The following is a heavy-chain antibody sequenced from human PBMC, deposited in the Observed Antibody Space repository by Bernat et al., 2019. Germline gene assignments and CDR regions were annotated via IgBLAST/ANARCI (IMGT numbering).Heavy chain of an antibody. CDR3: ARDRVVVAATIGWYFDL. Sequence: QVQLVESGGGVVQPGRSLRLSCAASGFTFSSYGMHWVRQAPGKGLEWVAVIWYDGSNKYYADSVKGRFTISRGNSKNTLYLQMNSLRAEDTAVYYCARDRVVVAATIGWYFDLWGRGTLVTVSS. D-gene: IGHD2-15*01. V-gene: IGHV3-33*01. CDR1: GFTFSSYG. J-gene: IGHJ2*01. CDR2: IWYDGSNK.